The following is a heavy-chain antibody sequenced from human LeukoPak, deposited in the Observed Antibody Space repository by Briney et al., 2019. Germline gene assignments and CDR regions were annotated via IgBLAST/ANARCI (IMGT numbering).Heavy chain of an antibody. Sequence: SQTLSLTCTVSGGSISSGDYYWSWIRQPPGKGLEWIGYIYYSGSTNYNPSLKSRVTISVDTSKNQFSLKLSSVTAADTAVYYCARDYGGNVSHRGFDIWGQGTMVTVSS. D-gene: IGHD4-23*01. V-gene: IGHV4-30-4*01. J-gene: IGHJ3*02. CDR2: IYYSGST. CDR3: ARDYGGNVSHRGFDI. CDR1: GGSISSGDYY.